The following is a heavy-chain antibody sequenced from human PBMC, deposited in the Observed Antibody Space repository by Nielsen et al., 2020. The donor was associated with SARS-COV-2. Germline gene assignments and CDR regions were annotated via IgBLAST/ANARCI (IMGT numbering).Heavy chain of an antibody. CDR1: GGSISSYY. CDR2: IYYSGST. V-gene: IGHV4-59*01. Sequence: SETLSLTCTVSGGSISSYYWSWIRQPPGKGLEWIGYIYYSGSTNYNPSLKSRVTISADTSKNQFSLKLSSVTAADTAVYYCARGAQWLVPLDPWGQGTLVTVSS. J-gene: IGHJ5*02. D-gene: IGHD6-19*01. CDR3: ARGAQWLVPLDP.